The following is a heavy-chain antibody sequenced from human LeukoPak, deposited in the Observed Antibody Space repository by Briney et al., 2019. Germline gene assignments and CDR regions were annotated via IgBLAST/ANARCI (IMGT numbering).Heavy chain of an antibody. V-gene: IGHV4-30-2*01. J-gene: IGHJ6*02. CDR1: GGSISSGGYS. Sequence: SETLSLTCAVSGGSISSGGYSWSWIRQPPGKGLEWIGYIYHSGSTYYNPSLKSRVTISVDRSKNQFSLKLSSVTAADTAVYYCARVEPENYYYYYGMDVWGQGTTVTVPS. CDR2: IYHSGST. D-gene: IGHD1-14*01. CDR3: ARVEPENYYYYYGMDV.